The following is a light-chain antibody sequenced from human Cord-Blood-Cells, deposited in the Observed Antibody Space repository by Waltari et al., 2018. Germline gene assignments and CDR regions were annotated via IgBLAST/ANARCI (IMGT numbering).Light chain of an antibody. J-gene: IGKJ5*01. CDR2: DAS. CDR3: QQRSNWPPIT. CDR1: QSVSSY. Sequence: EIVLTQSPATLSLSPGERATLSCRASQSVSSYLAWYQQKPGQAPRLLLYDASNRATGIPARFSVSGSGTDFTLTISSLEPEDFAVYYCQQRSNWPPITFGQGTRLEIK. V-gene: IGKV3-11*01.